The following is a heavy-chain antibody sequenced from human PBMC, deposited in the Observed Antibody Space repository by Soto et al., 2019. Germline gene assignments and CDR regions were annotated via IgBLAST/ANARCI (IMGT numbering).Heavy chain of an antibody. Sequence: QVQLEQSGAEVKKPGSSLKVSCKATGGTFDKYAISWVRQAPGQGLEWMAGIIPVYGTPNYAQRFQDRVTIVADESTTTAYMEVNSLRSEDTAIYYYSIVTAYGMDVWGPGTTVIVSS. CDR1: GGTFDKYA. CDR2: IIPVYGTP. V-gene: IGHV1-69*01. J-gene: IGHJ6*02. D-gene: IGHD2-15*01. CDR3: SIVTAYGMDV.